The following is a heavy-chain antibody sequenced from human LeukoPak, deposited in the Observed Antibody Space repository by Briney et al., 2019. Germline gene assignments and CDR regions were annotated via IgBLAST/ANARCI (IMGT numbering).Heavy chain of an antibody. D-gene: IGHD6-19*01. CDR2: IGTAGDT. J-gene: IGHJ4*02. Sequence: PGGSLRLSCAASGFTFSSYDMHWVRQATGKGLEWVSAIGTAGDTYYPGSVKGRFTISRDNSKNTLYLQMNSLRAEDTAVYYCAKDLLREYSSGWYRGDFFDYWGQGTLVTVSS. CDR3: AKDLLREYSSGWYRGDFFDY. V-gene: IGHV3-13*01. CDR1: GFTFSSYD.